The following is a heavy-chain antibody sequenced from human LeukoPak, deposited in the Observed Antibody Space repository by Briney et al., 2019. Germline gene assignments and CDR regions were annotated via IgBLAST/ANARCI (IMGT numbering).Heavy chain of an antibody. CDR1: VFTFSTYN. CDR2: ISTSSNYI. Sequence: PGGSLRLSCAASVFTFSTYNMNWVRQAPGKGPEWVSSISTSSNYIYYADSVRGRFTVSRDNAKNSLYLQMNSLSVEDTDVYYCARDVGAAAPDAFDIWGQGTMVTVSS. D-gene: IGHD1-26*01. J-gene: IGHJ3*02. CDR3: ARDVGAAAPDAFDI. V-gene: IGHV3-21*01.